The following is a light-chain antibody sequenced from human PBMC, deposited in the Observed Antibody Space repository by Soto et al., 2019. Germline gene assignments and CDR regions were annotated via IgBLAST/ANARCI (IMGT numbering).Light chain of an antibody. J-gene: IGKJ1*01. CDR3: LQHHTYPRT. Sequence: DIQMTQSPSSLSASVGDRVTITCRASQAIRNDLGWYQQKPAKAPKRLIYAASSLQSGVPSRFSSSGSGTEFTLTISSLQPEDSATYFCLQHHTYPRTFGQGTKVEIK. CDR1: QAIRND. V-gene: IGKV1-17*01. CDR2: AAS.